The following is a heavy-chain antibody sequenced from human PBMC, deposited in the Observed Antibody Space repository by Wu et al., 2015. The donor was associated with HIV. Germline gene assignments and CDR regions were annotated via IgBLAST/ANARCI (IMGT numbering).Heavy chain of an antibody. V-gene: IGHV1-69*12. D-gene: IGHD3-10*01. CDR1: GGTFSSYA. CDR3: ARDQETYYYGSGSFHY. J-gene: IGHJ4*02. CDR2: FTTIFGTA. Sequence: QVQLVQSGAEVKKPGSSVKVSCKASGGTFSSYAISWVRQAPGQGLEWMGGFTTIFGTANYAQKFQDRVTITADESTGTAYMELRSLRSEDTAVYYCARDQETYYYGSGSFHYWGQGTLVTVSS.